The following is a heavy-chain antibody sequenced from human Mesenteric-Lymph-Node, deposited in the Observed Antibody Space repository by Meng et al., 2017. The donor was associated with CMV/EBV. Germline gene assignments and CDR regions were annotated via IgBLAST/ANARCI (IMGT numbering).Heavy chain of an antibody. CDR1: GLSLSTSGVG. Sequence: QITLKDSGPTLVKPTETITLTSTFSGLSLSTSGVGVDWIRQPPGKALEWLALIYWDDDKRYSPSLKSRLTITKDTSKNQVVHTMTNMDPVDTAAYYCAHSSGIAAAGPFYFDYWGQGTLVTVSS. CDR3: AHSSGIAAAGPFYFDY. D-gene: IGHD6-13*01. J-gene: IGHJ4*02. V-gene: IGHV2-5*02. CDR2: IYWDDDK.